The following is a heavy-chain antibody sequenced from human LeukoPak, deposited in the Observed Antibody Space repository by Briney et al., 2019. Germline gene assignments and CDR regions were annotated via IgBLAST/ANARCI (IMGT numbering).Heavy chain of an antibody. CDR3: AREQISSGWLLNFEFDY. V-gene: IGHV1-69*04. CDR1: GGTFSSYA. J-gene: IGHJ4*02. D-gene: IGHD6-19*01. Sequence: GSSVKVSCKASGGTFSSYAISWVRQAPGQGLEWMGRIIPILGIANYAQKFQGRVTITADKSTSTAYMELSSLRSEDTAVYYCAREQISSGWLLNFEFDYWGQGTLVTVSS. CDR2: IIPILGIA.